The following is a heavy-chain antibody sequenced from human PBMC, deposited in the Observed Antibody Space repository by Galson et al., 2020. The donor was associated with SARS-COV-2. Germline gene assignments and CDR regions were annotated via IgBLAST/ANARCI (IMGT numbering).Heavy chain of an antibody. CDR1: GYTFRSYW. Sequence: GESLKISCEGSGYTFRSYWIGWVRQPPGKGLEWMGVIYPDDSDTRYGPSFQGHVTLSVDKAISTAYLQWKSLDASDTATYYCARQSAAAVGLDVWGQGTTVTVSS. D-gene: IGHD6-13*01. CDR2: IYPDDSDT. J-gene: IGHJ6*02. CDR3: ARQSAAAVGLDV. V-gene: IGHV5-51*01.